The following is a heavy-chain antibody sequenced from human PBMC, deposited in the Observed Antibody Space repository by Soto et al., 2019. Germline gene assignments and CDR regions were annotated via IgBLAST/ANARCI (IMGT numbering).Heavy chain of an antibody. J-gene: IGHJ5*02. CDR1: GGTFSGYY. V-gene: IGHV4-34*01. CDR3: ARGVLLWFGELWDWFDP. D-gene: IGHD3-10*01. CDR2: INHSGST. Sequence: SETLSLTSAVYGGTFSGYYWSWIRQPPGQGLEWIGEINHSGSTNYNPSLKSRVTISVDTSKNQFSLKLSSVTAADTAVYYCARGVLLWFGELWDWFDPWGQGTLVTVSS.